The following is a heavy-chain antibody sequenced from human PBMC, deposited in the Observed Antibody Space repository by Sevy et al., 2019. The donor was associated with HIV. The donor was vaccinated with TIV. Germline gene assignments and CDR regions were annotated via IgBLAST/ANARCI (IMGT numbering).Heavy chain of an antibody. J-gene: IGHJ4*02. Sequence: GGSLRLSCAASGLTFSSYAMHWVRQAPGKGLEWVAVISYDGSNKYYADSVKGRFTISRDNSKNTLYLQMNSLRAEDTAVYYCARRGLWSSGPIDYWGQGTLVTVSS. D-gene: IGHD6-19*01. CDR2: ISYDGSNK. CDR1: GLTFSSYA. V-gene: IGHV3-30-3*01. CDR3: ARRGLWSSGPIDY.